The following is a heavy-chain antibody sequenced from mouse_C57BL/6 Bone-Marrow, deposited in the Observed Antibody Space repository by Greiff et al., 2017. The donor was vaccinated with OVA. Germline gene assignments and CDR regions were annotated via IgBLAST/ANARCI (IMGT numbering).Heavy chain of an antibody. CDR2: IYPRSGNT. CDR1: GYTFTSYG. D-gene: IGHD1-1*01. J-gene: IGHJ1*03. V-gene: IGHV1-81*01. CDR3: ARYYGSSSHWYFDV. Sequence: VKLMESGAELARPGASVKLSCKASGYTFTSYGISWVKQRTGQGLEWIGEIYPRSGNTYYNEKFKGKATLTADKSSSTAYMELRSLTSEDSAVYFCARYYGSSSHWYFDVWGTGTTVTVSS.